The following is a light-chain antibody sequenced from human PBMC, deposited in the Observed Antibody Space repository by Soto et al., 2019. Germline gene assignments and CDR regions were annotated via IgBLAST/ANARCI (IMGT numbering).Light chain of an antibody. CDR3: QQYGSSPPIT. Sequence: EIVLTQSPGTLSLSPGERATLSCRASHSVSSSYLAWYQQKPGQAPRLLIYGASSRATGIPDRFSGSGSGTAVTLTISRLEPEDLAVYYWQQYGSSPPITFGQGTRLEIK. CDR1: HSVSSSY. V-gene: IGKV3-20*01. J-gene: IGKJ5*01. CDR2: GAS.